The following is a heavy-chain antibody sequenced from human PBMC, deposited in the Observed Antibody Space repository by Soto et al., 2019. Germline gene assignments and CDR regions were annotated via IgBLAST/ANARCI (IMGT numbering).Heavy chain of an antibody. D-gene: IGHD2-21*02. CDR2: IHNSGSI. Sequence: PSETLSLTCTVSGDSISSDYYHWTWIRQSPGKGLEWIGYIHNSGSILYNPSLKSRVTISVDTSKNQFSLHLTSVTAADTAVYFCAREDDGGDSLDVWGQGTTVTVSS. CDR3: AREDDGGDSLDV. J-gene: IGHJ6*02. CDR1: GDSISSDYYH. V-gene: IGHV4-30-4*08.